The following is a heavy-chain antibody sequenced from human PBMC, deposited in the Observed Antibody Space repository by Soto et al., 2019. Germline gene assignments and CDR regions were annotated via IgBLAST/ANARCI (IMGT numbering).Heavy chain of an antibody. CDR1: GITISNYP. CDR3: VKDDGGYPSTAPH. V-gene: IGHV3-23*01. J-gene: IGHJ4*02. Sequence: EVQLLESGGGLVQPGGSLRLSCAASGITISNYPMSWVRQAPGKGLDWVPGIGGSGDRTYYADSAKGGFTISKDISGNSLSLQLDSLGVEDTAVYFCVKDDGGYPSTAPHWGQGTLVTVSS. D-gene: IGHD3-22*01. CDR2: IGGSGDRT.